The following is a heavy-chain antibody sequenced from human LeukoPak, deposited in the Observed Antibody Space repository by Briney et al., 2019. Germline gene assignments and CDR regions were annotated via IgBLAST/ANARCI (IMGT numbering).Heavy chain of an antibody. CDR2: INHSGST. J-gene: IGHJ4*02. V-gene: IGHV4-34*01. CDR3: ARDLAAVGHFDY. Sequence: PSETLSLTCAVYGGSFSGYYWSWIRQPPGKGLEWIGEINHSGSTNYNPSLKSRVTISVDTSKNQFSLKLSSVTAADTAVYYCARDLAAVGHFDYWGQGTLVTVTS. D-gene: IGHD6-13*01. CDR1: GGSFSGYY.